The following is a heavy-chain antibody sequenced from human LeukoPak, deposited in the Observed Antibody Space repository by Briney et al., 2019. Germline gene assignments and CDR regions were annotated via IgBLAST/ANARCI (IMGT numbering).Heavy chain of an antibody. V-gene: IGHV4-61*02. CDR2: IYSTGST. CDR3: ARAVCSGGSCYFDY. CDR1: GGSISSASYY. D-gene: IGHD2-15*01. Sequence: SETLSLTCTGSGGSISSASYYWSWIRQPAGKGLEWIGRIYSTGSTNYNPSLKSRVTISVDTSKNRVSLKLTSVTAADTAVYYCARAVCSGGSCYFDYWGQGNLVTVSS. J-gene: IGHJ4*02.